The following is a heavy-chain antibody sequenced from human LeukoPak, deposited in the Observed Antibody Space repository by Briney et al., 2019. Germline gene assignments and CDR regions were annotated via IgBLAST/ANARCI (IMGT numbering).Heavy chain of an antibody. CDR1: GVSISSSTYY. CDR3: ARHPYGDYVFDY. CDR2: IYYSVST. D-gene: IGHD4-17*01. J-gene: IGHJ4*02. V-gene: IGHV4-39*01. Sequence: SETLSLTCTVSGVSISSSTYYWGGIRQPPGKGLEWIGSIYYSVSTYYNPSLRSRVTISVDTSKNQFSLRLSSVTAADTAVYYCARHPYGDYVFDYWGQGSLVTVSS.